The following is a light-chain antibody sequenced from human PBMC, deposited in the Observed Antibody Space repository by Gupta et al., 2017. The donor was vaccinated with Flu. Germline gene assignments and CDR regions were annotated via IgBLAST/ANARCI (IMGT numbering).Light chain of an antibody. Sequence: GQTARITCSVEAGPKKYAYWYQQTSGAAPVLIIYEDRKRPSGIPERFAGSSAGTTATSTISVAQVEDEADYCCSSTDTSSNHRVFGGGTKLTVL. CDR2: EDR. J-gene: IGLJ3*02. CDR3: SSTDTSSNHRV. CDR1: AGPKKY. V-gene: IGLV3-10*01.